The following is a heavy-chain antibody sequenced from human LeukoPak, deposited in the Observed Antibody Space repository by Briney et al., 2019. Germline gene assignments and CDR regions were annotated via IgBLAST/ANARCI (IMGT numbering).Heavy chain of an antibody. CDR1: GVTFSSYA. CDR2: ISYDGSNK. V-gene: IGHV3-30-3*01. Sequence: GGSLRLSCAASGVTFSSYAMHWVRQAPGKGLEWVEVISYDGSNKYYANSVKGRFTISRDNSKNTLYLQMNSLRAEDTAVYYCARVRRDKYYFDYWGQGTLVTVSS. CDR3: ARVRRDKYYFDY. J-gene: IGHJ4*02. D-gene: IGHD2-21*01.